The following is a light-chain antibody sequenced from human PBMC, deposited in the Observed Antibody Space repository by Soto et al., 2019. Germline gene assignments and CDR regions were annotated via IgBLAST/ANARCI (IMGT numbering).Light chain of an antibody. CDR3: SSYTSSSTLDVV. CDR1: SSDVGGYNY. CDR2: DVS. J-gene: IGLJ2*01. Sequence: QPALTQPASVSGSPGQSITISSTGTSSDVGGYNYVSWYQQHPGKAPKLMIYDVSNRPSGVSNRFSGSKSGNTASLTISGLQAEDEADYYCSSYTSSSTLDVVFGGGTKVTVL. V-gene: IGLV2-14*01.